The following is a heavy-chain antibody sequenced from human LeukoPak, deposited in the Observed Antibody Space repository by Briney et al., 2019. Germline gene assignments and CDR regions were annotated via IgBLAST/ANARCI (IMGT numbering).Heavy chain of an antibody. CDR1: GFTFSSYA. V-gene: IGHV3-23*01. CDR2: ISGSGGST. Sequence: GGSLRLSRAASGFTFSSYAMSWVRQAPGKGPEWVSAISGSGGSTYYADSVKGRFTISRDNSKNTLYLQMNSLRAEDTAVYYCAKDMTQWLVRGAFDIWGQGTMVTVSS. D-gene: IGHD6-19*01. J-gene: IGHJ3*02. CDR3: AKDMTQWLVRGAFDI.